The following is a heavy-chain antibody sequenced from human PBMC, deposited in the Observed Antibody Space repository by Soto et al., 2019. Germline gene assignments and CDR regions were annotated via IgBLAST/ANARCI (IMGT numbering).Heavy chain of an antibody. Sequence: GESLKISCAASGFTFSSYAMSWVRQAPGKGLEWVSAISGSGGSTYYADSVKGRFTISRDNSKNTLYLQMNSLRAEDTAVYYCAKRALMVYADPFDYWGQGTLVTVSS. D-gene: IGHD2-8*01. CDR2: ISGSGGST. V-gene: IGHV3-23*01. CDR1: GFTFSSYA. CDR3: AKRALMVYADPFDY. J-gene: IGHJ4*02.